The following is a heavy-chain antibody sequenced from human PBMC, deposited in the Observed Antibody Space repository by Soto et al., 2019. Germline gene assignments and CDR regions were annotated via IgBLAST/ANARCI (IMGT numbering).Heavy chain of an antibody. CDR2: IQHSGST. D-gene: IGHD4-17*01. Sequence: QVQLQQWGAGLLKPSETLPLTCAVYGGSFSGYYWSWIRQPPGKGLEWIGEIQHSGSTNYNPSLKSRVTISVDTYMNQFSLELSAVTAADTAFYYCTSLDYGDGNWGQGTLVTVSS. V-gene: IGHV4-34*01. CDR3: TSLDYGDGN. CDR1: GGSFSGYY. J-gene: IGHJ4*02.